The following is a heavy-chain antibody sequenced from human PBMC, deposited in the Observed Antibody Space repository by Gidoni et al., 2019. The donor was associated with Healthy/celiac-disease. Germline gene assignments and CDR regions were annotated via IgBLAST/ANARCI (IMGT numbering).Heavy chain of an antibody. CDR3: ARNKQGASDY. CDR2: IYYSGST. V-gene: IGHV4-31*03. J-gene: IGHJ4*02. Sequence: QVQLQESGPGLVKPSQPLSLTCTVSGGSISSGGYYGSWIRPHPGKRLEWIGYIYYSGSTYYNPSLKSRVTISVDTSKNQFSLKLSSVTAADTAVYYCARNKQGASDYWGQGALVTVSS. CDR1: GGSISSGGYY.